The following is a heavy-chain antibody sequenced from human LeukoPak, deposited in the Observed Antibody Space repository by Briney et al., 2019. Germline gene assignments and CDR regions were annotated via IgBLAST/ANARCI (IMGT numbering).Heavy chain of an antibody. J-gene: IGHJ4*01. V-gene: IGHV3-74*01. CDR1: GFTFKTYW. CDR3: VREGFYFFDF. Sequence: GGSLRLSCAASGFTFKTYWIHWVRQPPGKGLVWVSLSQSAGNSRAYADSVRGRFTIFRDNAKDSVYLQMNSLRAEDSATYYCVREGFYFFDFWGQGTLVTVSS. CDR2: SQSAGNSR.